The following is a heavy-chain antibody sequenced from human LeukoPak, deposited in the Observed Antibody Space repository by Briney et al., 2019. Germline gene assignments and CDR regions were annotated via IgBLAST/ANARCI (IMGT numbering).Heavy chain of an antibody. J-gene: IGHJ4*02. Sequence: PGGSLRLSCAASGFTFSSYSMNWVRQAPGKGLEWVSSISSSSSYIYYADSVKGRFTISRDNAENSLYLQMNSLRAEDTAVYYCARGHTRITMLRGSRSAYYFDYWGQGTLVTVSS. CDR3: ARGHTRITMLRGSRSAYYFDY. V-gene: IGHV3-21*01. CDR2: ISSSSSYI. D-gene: IGHD3-10*01. CDR1: GFTFSSYS.